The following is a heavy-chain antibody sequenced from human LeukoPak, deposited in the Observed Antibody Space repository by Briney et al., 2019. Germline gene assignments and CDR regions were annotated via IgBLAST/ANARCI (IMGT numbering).Heavy chain of an antibody. CDR2: FYPGDSDT. J-gene: IGHJ4*02. D-gene: IGHD2-2*01. CDR1: GYSFTSYW. Sequence: GGSLKISCKGSGYSFTSYWIGWVRQMPGKGLEWMGIFYPGDSDTRYSPSFQGQVTISADKSISTAYLQWSSLKASDTAMYYCALGVVVVPAAYSYFDYWGQGTLVTVSS. CDR3: ALGVVVVPAAYSYFDY. V-gene: IGHV5-51*01.